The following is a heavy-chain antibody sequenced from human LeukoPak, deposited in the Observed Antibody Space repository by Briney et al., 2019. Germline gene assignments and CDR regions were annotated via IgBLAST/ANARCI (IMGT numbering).Heavy chain of an antibody. CDR3: ARADSSGIDY. CDR2: IYPGDSDT. V-gene: IGHV5-51*01. CDR1: GYNFISYW. Sequence: GESLNISCKASGYNFISYWIGWVRQMPGKGLEWMGIIYPGDSDTRYSPSFQGQVTFSADKSISTAYLQWSRLKASDTAMYYCARADSSGIDYWGQGTLVTVSS. J-gene: IGHJ4*02. D-gene: IGHD3-22*01.